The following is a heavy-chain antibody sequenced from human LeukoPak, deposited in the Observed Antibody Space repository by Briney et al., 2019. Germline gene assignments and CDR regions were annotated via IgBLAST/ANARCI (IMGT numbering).Heavy chain of an antibody. CDR1: GFTFSTYA. J-gene: IGHJ4*02. D-gene: IGHD6-13*01. Sequence: GGSLRLSCAASGFTFSTYAMSWVRQAPGKGLEWVSVIYSGGSTYYADSVKGRFTISRDNSKNTLYLQMNSLRAEDTAVYYCARSLLGIEDYWGQGTLVTVSS. V-gene: IGHV3-53*01. CDR3: ARSLLGIEDY. CDR2: IYSGGST.